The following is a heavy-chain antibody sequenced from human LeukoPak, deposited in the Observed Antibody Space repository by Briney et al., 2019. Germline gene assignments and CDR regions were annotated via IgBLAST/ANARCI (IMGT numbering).Heavy chain of an antibody. Sequence: QSGGSLRLSCAASGFTFSSYAMSWVRQAPGKGLEWVSAISGSGGSTYYADSVKGRFTISRDNAKNSLYLQMNSLRAEDTAVYYCASLTTLDAFDIWGQGTMVTVSS. V-gene: IGHV3-23*01. D-gene: IGHD4-17*01. CDR3: ASLTTLDAFDI. J-gene: IGHJ3*02. CDR2: ISGSGGST. CDR1: GFTFSSYA.